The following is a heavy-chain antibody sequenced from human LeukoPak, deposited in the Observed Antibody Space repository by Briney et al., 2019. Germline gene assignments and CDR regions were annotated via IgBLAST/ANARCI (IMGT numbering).Heavy chain of an antibody. V-gene: IGHV3-21*01. J-gene: IGHJ4*02. CDR1: GFTFSTYS. CDR2: ISSGSSYI. CDR3: ARDGRHYDTTGYYPLFDY. D-gene: IGHD3-22*01. Sequence: PGGSLRLSCSASGFTFSTYSMNWVRQAPGKGLEWVSSISSGSSYIYYADSVKGRFTISRDNAKNSLCLRMNSLRAEDTAVYYCARDGRHYDTTGYYPLFDYWGQGTLVTVSS.